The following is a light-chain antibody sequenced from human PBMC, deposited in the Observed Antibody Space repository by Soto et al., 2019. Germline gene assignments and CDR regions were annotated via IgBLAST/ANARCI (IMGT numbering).Light chain of an antibody. Sequence: DIQLTQSPSTLSASVGDRVTISCRASQNIDTWLAWYQQRPGEAPRLLIYTASNLESGVPSRFSGSGSGTDFTLTIPSLQPDDFATYFYQQYSDYSRAFGQGTKLEIK. CDR1: QNIDTW. CDR2: TAS. V-gene: IGKV1-5*03. CDR3: QQYSDYSRA. J-gene: IGKJ1*01.